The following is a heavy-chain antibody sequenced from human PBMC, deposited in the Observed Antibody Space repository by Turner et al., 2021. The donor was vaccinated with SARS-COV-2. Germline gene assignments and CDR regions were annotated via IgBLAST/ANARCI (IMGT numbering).Heavy chain of an antibody. CDR2: IDYRGST. J-gene: IGHJ5*02. CDR1: GGSISSFY. V-gene: IGHV4-59*01. Sequence: QVQLQVSGPGLVKPSETLSHTGTGSGGSISSFYWSWIRQPPGKGREWIGYIDYRGSTNYNPSLKSRATISVDTSKNQLSLKLSSVTAADTAVYDCARTMDSSGYYDFWFDPWGQGTLVIVSS. D-gene: IGHD3-22*01. CDR3: ARTMDSSGYYDFWFDP.